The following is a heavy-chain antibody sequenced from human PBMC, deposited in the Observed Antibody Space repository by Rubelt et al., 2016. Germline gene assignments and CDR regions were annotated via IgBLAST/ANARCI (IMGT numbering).Heavy chain of an antibody. CDR3: ASIPEWELLHDAFDI. V-gene: IGHV3-11*06. D-gene: IGHD1-26*01. Sequence: ISSSSSYTNYADSVKGRFTISRDNSKNTLYLQMNSLRAEDTAVYYCASIPEWELLHDAFDIWGQGTMVTVSS. J-gene: IGHJ3*02. CDR2: ISSSSSYT.